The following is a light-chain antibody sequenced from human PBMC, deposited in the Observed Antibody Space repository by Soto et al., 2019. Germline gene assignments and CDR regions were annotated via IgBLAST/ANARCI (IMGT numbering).Light chain of an antibody. CDR3: QQYNTYSRT. CDR1: QSVSSW. J-gene: IGKJ1*01. V-gene: IGKV1-5*03. Sequence: DIKMNQSPSTLSASVGDRVTITCRASQSVSSWLAWYQQKPGKAPKLLIYKASSLESGVPSRFSGSGSGTEFTLTISSLQPDDIATYYCQQYNTYSRTFGQGTKVDI. CDR2: KAS.